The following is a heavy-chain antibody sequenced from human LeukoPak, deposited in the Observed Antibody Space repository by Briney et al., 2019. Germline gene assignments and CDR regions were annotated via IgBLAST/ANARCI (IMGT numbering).Heavy chain of an antibody. CDR2: IIPIFGTA. CDR1: GGTFSSYA. D-gene: IGHD1-14*01. J-gene: IGHJ1*01. V-gene: IGHV1-69*06. CDR3: AREKDNQGYFQH. Sequence: SVKVSCKASGGTFSSYAISWVRQAPGQGLEWMGGIIPIFGTANYAQKFQGRVTITADKSTSTAYMELSSLRSEDTAVYYCAREKDNQGYFQHWGQGTLVTASS.